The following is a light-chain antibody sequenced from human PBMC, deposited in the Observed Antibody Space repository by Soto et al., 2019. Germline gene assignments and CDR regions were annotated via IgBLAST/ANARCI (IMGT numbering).Light chain of an antibody. CDR2: GAS. CDR1: QNINTY. J-gene: IGKJ3*01. V-gene: IGKV1-39*01. Sequence: DIQMTQSPSSLSASVGDRVSITCRASQNINTYLNWYQQTPGKAPKLLIYGASNLQNGVPSRFSGSGSGTDFTLTISSLQPEDFATYYCQQSHSFPFTVGPGTKVDIK. CDR3: QQSHSFPFT.